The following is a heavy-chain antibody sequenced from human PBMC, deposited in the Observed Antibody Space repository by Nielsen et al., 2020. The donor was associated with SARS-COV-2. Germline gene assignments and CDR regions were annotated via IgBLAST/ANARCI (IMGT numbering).Heavy chain of an antibody. Sequence: ASVKVSCKASGYTFTGYYMHWVRQAPGQRLEWMGWINAGNGNTKYSQKFQGRVTITRDTSASTAYMELSSLRSEDTAVYYCARGWALGYCSSTSCPQFDYWGQGTLVTVSS. CDR2: INAGNGNT. V-gene: IGHV1-3*01. D-gene: IGHD2-2*01. CDR1: GYTFTGYY. CDR3: ARGWALGYCSSTSCPQFDY. J-gene: IGHJ4*02.